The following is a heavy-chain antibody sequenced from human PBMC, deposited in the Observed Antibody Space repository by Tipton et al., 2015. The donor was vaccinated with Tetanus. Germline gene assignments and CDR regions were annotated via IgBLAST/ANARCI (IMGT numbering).Heavy chain of an antibody. Sequence: SLRLSCAASGFTFITSWMTWVRQAPGKGLEWVSYIHPRGTSMYYADSVKGRFTISRDNAKNSLYLQMNSLTDADMAVYYCVRDDDYASSDYRHSDFWGRGTLVTVSS. CDR2: IHPRGTSM. D-gene: IGHD4-17*01. CDR1: GFTFITSW. CDR3: VRDDDYASSDYRHSDF. J-gene: IGHJ4*02. V-gene: IGHV3-48*02.